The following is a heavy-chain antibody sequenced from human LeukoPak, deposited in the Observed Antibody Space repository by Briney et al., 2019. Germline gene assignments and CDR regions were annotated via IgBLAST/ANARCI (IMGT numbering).Heavy chain of an antibody. CDR2: IDGSGSS. CDR3: ASVPHNRSGDRCYSRWFDP. V-gene: IGHV4-38-2*02. D-gene: IGHD2-15*01. Sequence: PSETLSLTCTVSGYSISSGYLWGWIRQPPGKGLEWIGSIDGSGSSYYNPSLKSRVTISVDTSRNQFSLKMTSVTAADTAVYYCASVPHNRSGDRCYSRWFDPWGQGTLVTVSS. J-gene: IGHJ5*02. CDR1: GYSISSGYL.